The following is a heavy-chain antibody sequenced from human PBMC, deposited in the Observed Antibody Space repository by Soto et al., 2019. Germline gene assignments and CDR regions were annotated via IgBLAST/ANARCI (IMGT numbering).Heavy chain of an antibody. CDR2: INPNGGGT. J-gene: IGHJ6*02. CDR3: TRVLIPMVRASGMDV. D-gene: IGHD3-10*01. Sequence: ASVKVSCKASGYTFTSNYIHWVRQAPGQGLEWMGIINPNGGGTAYAQKFQGRVTMTRDTSTSTVYMELSSLTSEDTAVYYCTRVLIPMVRASGMDVWGQGTSVTVSS. CDR1: GYTFTSNY. V-gene: IGHV1-46*03.